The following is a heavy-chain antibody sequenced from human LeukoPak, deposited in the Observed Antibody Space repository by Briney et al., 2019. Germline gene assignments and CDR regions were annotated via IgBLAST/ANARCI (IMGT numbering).Heavy chain of an antibody. CDR3: ARTVGSGWYGLDY. J-gene: IGHJ4*02. D-gene: IGHD6-19*01. CDR2: INPNSGGT. V-gene: IGHV1-2*02. CDR1: GYTFTGYY. Sequence: GASVRLSCKASGYTFTGYYMHWVRQAPGQGLEWMGWINPNSGGTNYAQKFQGRVTMTRDTSISTAYMELSRLRSDDTAVYYCARTVGSGWYGLDYWGQAAMATVSS.